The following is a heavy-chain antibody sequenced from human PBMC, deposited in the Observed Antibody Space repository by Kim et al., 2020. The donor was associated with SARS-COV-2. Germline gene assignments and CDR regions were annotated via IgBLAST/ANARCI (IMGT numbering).Heavy chain of an antibody. CDR3: ARPASSGYFFYYFDY. J-gene: IGHJ4*02. V-gene: IGHV4-34*01. CDR1: GGSFSGYY. D-gene: IGHD3-22*01. Sequence: SETLSLTCAVYGGSFSGYYWSWIRQHPGKGLEWIGEINHSGSTNYNPSLKSRVTISVDTSKNQFSLKLSSVTAADTAVYYCARPASSGYFFYYFDYWGQGTLVTVSS. CDR2: INHSGST.